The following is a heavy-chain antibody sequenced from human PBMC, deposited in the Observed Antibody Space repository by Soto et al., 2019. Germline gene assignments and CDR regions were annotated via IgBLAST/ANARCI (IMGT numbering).Heavy chain of an antibody. CDR3: ARDPPGIAAAGGG. CDR2: IYSGGST. V-gene: IGHV3-66*01. CDR1: GFTVGNNY. J-gene: IGHJ6*02. D-gene: IGHD6-13*01. Sequence: EVRLVESGGGLVQPGGSLRLSCAASGFTVGNNYMNWVRQAPGKGLECVSLIYSGGSTNYADSVKGRFTISRDNSKNTLYLQMNSLRAEDTAVYYCARDPPGIAAAGGGWGQGTTVTVSS.